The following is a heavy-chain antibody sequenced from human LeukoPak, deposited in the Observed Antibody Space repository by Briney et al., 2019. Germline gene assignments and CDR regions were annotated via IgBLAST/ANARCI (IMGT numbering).Heavy chain of an antibody. CDR2: VYSGGST. V-gene: IGHV3-66*01. Sequence: GGSLRLSCTASGFIVTNNYINWVRQAPGKGLEWVSLVYSGGSTYYADSVKGRFTISRDNSKNMAYLQMNSLRAEDTAMYYCARDPPAVLLDTYGWGQGTLVTVSS. CDR3: ARDPPAVLLDTYG. D-gene: IGHD2/OR15-2a*01. J-gene: IGHJ4*02. CDR1: GFIVTNNY.